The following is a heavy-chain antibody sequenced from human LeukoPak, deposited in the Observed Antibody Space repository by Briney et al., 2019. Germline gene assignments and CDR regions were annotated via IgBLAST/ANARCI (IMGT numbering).Heavy chain of an antibody. CDR3: ARDLGAPAFEFDNGFDY. CDR1: GGSFSGYY. D-gene: IGHD3-10*01. CDR2: INHSGST. V-gene: IGHV4-34*01. J-gene: IGHJ4*02. Sequence: SETLSLTCAVYGGSFSGYYWSWIRQPPGKGLEWIGEINHSGSTNYNPSLKSRVTISVDTSKNQFSLKLSSVTAADTAVYYCARDLGAPAFEFDNGFDYWGQGTLVTVSS.